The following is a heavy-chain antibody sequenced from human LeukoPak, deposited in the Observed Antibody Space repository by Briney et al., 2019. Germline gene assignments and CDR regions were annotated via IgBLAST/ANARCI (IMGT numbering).Heavy chain of an antibody. Sequence: GGSLRLSCAASGFTFSSFWMSWVRQAPGKGLEWVAHIKQDGTEKYFVDSAKGRFTMSRDNAKNSLYLQMNSLRAEDTAVYYCARDRRPYDFWSAYYFDYWGQGTLVTVSS. CDR1: GFTFSSFW. CDR2: IKQDGTEK. D-gene: IGHD3-3*01. J-gene: IGHJ4*02. V-gene: IGHV3-7*01. CDR3: ARDRRPYDFWSAYYFDY.